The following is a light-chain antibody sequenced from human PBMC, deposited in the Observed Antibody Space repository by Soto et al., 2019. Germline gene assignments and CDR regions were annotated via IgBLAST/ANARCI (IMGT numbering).Light chain of an antibody. V-gene: IGKV1-5*03. CDR2: KVS. J-gene: IGKJ1*01. CDR1: QTISSW. Sequence: IQIAQAPSILSGSVGDRVTITCRASQTISSWLTWYQQKPGKAPKPLIYKVSTLKSGVPSRFSGSGSGTEFTLTISSLQPDDFATYYCQHYNSYSEAFGQGTKVDIK. CDR3: QHYNSYSEA.